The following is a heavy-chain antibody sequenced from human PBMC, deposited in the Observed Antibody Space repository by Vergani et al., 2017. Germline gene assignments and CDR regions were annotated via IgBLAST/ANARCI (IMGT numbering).Heavy chain of an antibody. D-gene: IGHD3-22*01. CDR2: ISSTSSTI. CDR1: GFTFSSYS. J-gene: IGHJ4*02. Sequence: EVSLVESGGALTQPGRSLRLSCAASGFTFSSYSMNWVRQAPGKGLEWVSYISSTSSTIYYADSVKGRFTISRDNAKNSLYVQMNSLRAEDTAVYYCARDRYDSSGYYRDCWGQGTLVTVSS. CDR3: ARDRYDSSGYYRDC. V-gene: IGHV3-48*01.